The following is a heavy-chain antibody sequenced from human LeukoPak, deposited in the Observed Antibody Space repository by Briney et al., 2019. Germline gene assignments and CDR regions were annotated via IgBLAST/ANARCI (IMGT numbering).Heavy chain of an antibody. CDR3: ARRPSGYDGYYYYGMDV. CDR1: GYTLTELS. CDR2: FDPEDGET. Sequence: ASVKVSCKVSGYTLTELSMHWVRQAPGKGLEWMGGFDPEDGETIYAQKFQGRVTMTEDTSTDTAYMELNSLRSEGTAMYYCARRPSGYDGYYYYGMDVWGQGTTVTVSS. J-gene: IGHJ6*02. V-gene: IGHV1-24*01. D-gene: IGHD5-12*01.